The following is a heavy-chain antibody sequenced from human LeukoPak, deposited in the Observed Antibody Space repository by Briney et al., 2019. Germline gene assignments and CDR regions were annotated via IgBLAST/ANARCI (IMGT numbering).Heavy chain of an antibody. CDR1: GYSFTGYY. V-gene: IGHV1-2*02. J-gene: IGHJ6*03. CDR2: INPNSRGT. CDR3: ARDPAQSYYTDV. Sequence: ASVKVSCKASGYSFTGYYIHWVRQAPGQGLDWMGWINPNSRGTNYAQKFQGRVTMTRDTSISTAYMELSSLTSDDTAVYYCARDPAQSYYTDVWGIGTTVTVSS.